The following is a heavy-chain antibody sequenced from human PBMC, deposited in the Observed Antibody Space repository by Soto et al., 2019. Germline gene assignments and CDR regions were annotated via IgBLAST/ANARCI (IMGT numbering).Heavy chain of an antibody. CDR2: INHSGST. D-gene: IGHD1-1*01. CDR3: ARTRNGVGMDV. CDR1: GGSFSGYY. V-gene: IGHV4-34*01. J-gene: IGHJ6*02. Sequence: QVQLQQWGAGLLKPSETLSLTCAVYGGSFSGYYWSWIRQPPGKGLEWIGEINHSGSTNYNPSLKSRVTIAVDTSKTQFSLKLSSVTAADTAVYYCARTRNGVGMDVWGQGTTVTVSS.